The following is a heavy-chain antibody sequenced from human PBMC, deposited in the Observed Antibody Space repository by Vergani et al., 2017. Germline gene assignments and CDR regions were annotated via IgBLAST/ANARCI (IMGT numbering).Heavy chain of an antibody. CDR1: GGSFSGYY. CDR3: ARPVGPSAIADGYHV. D-gene: IGHD3-10*01. V-gene: IGHV4-34*01. J-gene: IGHJ3*01. Sequence: QVQLQQWGAGLLKPSETLSLTCAVYGGSFSGYYWGFIRQPPGKGLEWIGSISSSGSPYYNPTLESRLAFSVDTSKNLFSLRLKSVPATDTGMYYCARPVGPSAIADGYHVWGQGTMVTVS. CDR2: ISSSGSP.